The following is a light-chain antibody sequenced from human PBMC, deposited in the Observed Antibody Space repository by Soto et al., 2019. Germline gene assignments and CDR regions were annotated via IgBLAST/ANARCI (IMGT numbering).Light chain of an antibody. V-gene: IGKV3-15*01. CDR3: QQYNNWPPLT. J-gene: IGKJ4*01. CDR1: QSVSSN. CDR2: GAS. Sequence: EIVMTQSPATLSVSPGERATLSCRASQSVSSNFAWYQQKPGQAPRLLIYGASTRATGIPARFSGSGSGTEFTITISSLQSEDFGVYYCQQYNNWPPLTFGGGTKVEIK.